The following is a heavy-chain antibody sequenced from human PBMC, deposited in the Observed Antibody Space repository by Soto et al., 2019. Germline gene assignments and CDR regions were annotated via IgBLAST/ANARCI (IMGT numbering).Heavy chain of an antibody. V-gene: IGHV4-4*02. Sequence: PSETLYLTCAVFGGSISNSNWWTWVRQPPGKGLDWIGEIFHSGSTNYNSSLMGRVTISVDKANNQFSLKLSSVTAADTAVYYCARGLQGGVVVTASNWFDPWGQGTLVTVSS. CDR2: IFHSGST. CDR3: ARGLQGGVVVTASNWFDP. CDR1: GGSISNSNW. D-gene: IGHD2-21*02. J-gene: IGHJ5*02.